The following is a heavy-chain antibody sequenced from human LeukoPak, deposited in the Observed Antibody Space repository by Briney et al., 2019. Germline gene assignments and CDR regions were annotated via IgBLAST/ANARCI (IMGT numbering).Heavy chain of an antibody. Sequence: GGSLRPSCAPSGFTFSRHGMHWVRQAPGKGLEWVAIISNDGSRKYYAHSVEGRFTISRDNSKNTLYLQMDSLRAEDTAVYYCARDRAWNYFDYWGQGTLVTVSS. CDR1: GFTFSRHG. CDR2: ISNDGSRK. D-gene: IGHD3-3*01. V-gene: IGHV3-30*03. J-gene: IGHJ4*02. CDR3: ARDRAWNYFDY.